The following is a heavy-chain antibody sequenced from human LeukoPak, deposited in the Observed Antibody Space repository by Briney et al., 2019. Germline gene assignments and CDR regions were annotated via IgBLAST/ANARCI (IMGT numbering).Heavy chain of an antibody. D-gene: IGHD6-6*01. CDR2: INSDGGST. V-gene: IGHV3-74*01. CDR3: ARGLSRYASSLGY. CDR1: GFTFSSYW. J-gene: IGHJ4*02. Sequence: GSLRLSCAASGFTFSSYWMHWVRQAPGKGLVWVSRINSDGGSTSYADSVRGRFSISRDNAKNTLYLQMNSLRAEDTAVYYCARGLSRYASSLGYWGQGTLVTVSA.